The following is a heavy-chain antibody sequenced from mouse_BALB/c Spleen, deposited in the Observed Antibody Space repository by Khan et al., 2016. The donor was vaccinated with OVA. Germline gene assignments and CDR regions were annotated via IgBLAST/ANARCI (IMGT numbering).Heavy chain of an antibody. V-gene: IGHV2-6-5*01. D-gene: IGHD1-1*02. Sequence: QVQLKQSGPGLVAPSQSLSITCTVSGFSLTDHGVSWIRQPPGKGLEWLGVIWGGGSTYYNSVLKSRLSISKDNSKSQVFLKMNSLQTDDTAMYYCAKQIWSPYYGIDYWGQGTSVTVSS. CDR1: GFSLTDHG. CDR2: IWGGGST. CDR3: AKQIWSPYYGIDY. J-gene: IGHJ4*01.